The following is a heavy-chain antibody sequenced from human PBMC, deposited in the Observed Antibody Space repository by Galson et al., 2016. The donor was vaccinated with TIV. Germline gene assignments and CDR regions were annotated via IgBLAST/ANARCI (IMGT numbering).Heavy chain of an antibody. CDR3: ARDGRFLDWVTWFDP. J-gene: IGHJ5*02. D-gene: IGHD3-3*01. CDR1: GCTFSDYY. V-gene: IGHV3-11*05. Sequence: SLRLSCAASGCTFSDYYMSWIRQAPGKGLEWLTHISSSGTYMNYADSVKGRFTVSRDNAKKSVYLQMGSLRADDTAIYYCARDGRFLDWVTWFDPRDQGTLVTVSS. CDR2: ISSSGTYM.